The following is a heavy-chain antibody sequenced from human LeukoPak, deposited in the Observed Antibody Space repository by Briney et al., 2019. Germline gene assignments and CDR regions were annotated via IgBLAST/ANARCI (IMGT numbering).Heavy chain of an antibody. Sequence: GGSLRLSCAASGFTFSSYAMYWVRQAPGKGLEWVALISYDGSSEYYADSVKGRFTISRDNAKNSLYLQMNSLRAEDTAVYYCASYGSGSSNAFDIWGQGTMVTVSS. J-gene: IGHJ3*02. CDR1: GFTFSSYA. V-gene: IGHV3-30-3*01. CDR2: ISYDGSSE. CDR3: ASYGSGSSNAFDI. D-gene: IGHD3-10*01.